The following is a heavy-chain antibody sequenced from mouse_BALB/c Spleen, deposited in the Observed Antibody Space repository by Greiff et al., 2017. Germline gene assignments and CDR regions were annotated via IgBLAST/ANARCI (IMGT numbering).Heavy chain of an antibody. D-gene: IGHD2-10*02. CDR3: ARGGYGNSPWFAY. Sequence: VKLMESGPGLVAPSQSLSITCTVSGFSLTSYGVHWVRQPPGKGLEWLGVIWAGGSTNYNSALMSRLSISKDNSKSQVFLKMNSLQTDDTAMYYCARGGYGNSPWFAYWGQGTLVTVSA. CDR2: IWAGGST. J-gene: IGHJ3*01. V-gene: IGHV2-9*02. CDR1: GFSLTSYG.